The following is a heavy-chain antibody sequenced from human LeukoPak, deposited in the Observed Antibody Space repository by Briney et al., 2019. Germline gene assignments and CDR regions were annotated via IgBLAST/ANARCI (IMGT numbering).Heavy chain of an antibody. CDR3: ARGGYSTTWYMNFDY. D-gene: IGHD6-13*01. CDR2: ISYDGLNE. J-gene: IGHJ4*02. V-gene: IGHV3-30*04. Sequence: GGSLRLSCTASGFTFGDYAMHWVRQAPGKGLEWVTVISYDGLNEYYADSVKGRFTISRDNSKNTLYPQMNSLRAEDTAVYYCARGGYSTTWYMNFDYWGQGTLVTVSS. CDR1: GFTFGDYA.